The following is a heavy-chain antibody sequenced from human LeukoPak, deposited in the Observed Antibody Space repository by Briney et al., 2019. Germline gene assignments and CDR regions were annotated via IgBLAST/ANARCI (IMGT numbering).Heavy chain of an antibody. V-gene: IGHV1-18*01. D-gene: IGHD2-2*01. J-gene: IGHJ6*02. Sequence: ASVKVSCKASGYTFNKYGVSWVRQAPVQGLEWTGWISGYNGSTDYAQKFQDRVTMTTDTSTSTVYLELRSLRSDDTAVYYCARSVHVKSYCNTISCSGEGMDVWGQGTTVIVSS. CDR2: ISGYNGST. CDR3: ARSVHVKSYCNTISCSGEGMDV. CDR1: GYTFNKYG.